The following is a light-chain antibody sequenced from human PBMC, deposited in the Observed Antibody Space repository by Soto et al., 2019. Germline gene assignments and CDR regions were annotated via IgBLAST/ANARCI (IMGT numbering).Light chain of an antibody. CDR1: QSVSSN. Sequence: EIVMTQSPATLSVSPGERATLSCRASQSVSSNLAWYQQKPGQAPRLLIYGASTRATGIPARFSGSGSGTEFTLTIRSLQSEDFALYYCQQYNNWPPGTFGQGTKVDIK. J-gene: IGKJ1*01. CDR3: QQYNNWPPGT. CDR2: GAS. V-gene: IGKV3-15*01.